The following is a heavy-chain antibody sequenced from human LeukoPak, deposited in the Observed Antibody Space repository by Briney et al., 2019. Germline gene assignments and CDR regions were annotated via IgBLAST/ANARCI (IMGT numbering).Heavy chain of an antibody. J-gene: IGHJ4*02. D-gene: IGHD3-22*01. Sequence: GASVKVSCKASGGTFSSYAISWVRQAPGQGLEWMGRIIPILGIANYAQKFQGRVTITADKSTSTAYMELSSLRSEDTAVYYCARAEYYYDSSGSVWGQGTLVTVSS. CDR3: ARAEYYYDSSGSV. CDR1: GGTFSSYA. CDR2: IIPILGIA. V-gene: IGHV1-69*04.